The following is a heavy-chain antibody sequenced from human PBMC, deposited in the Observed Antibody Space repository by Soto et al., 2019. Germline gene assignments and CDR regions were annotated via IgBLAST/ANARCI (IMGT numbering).Heavy chain of an antibody. D-gene: IGHD3-22*01. J-gene: IGHJ3*02. V-gene: IGHV4-31*03. CDR2: IYYSGST. Sequence: PSETLSLTCTVSGGSISSGGYYWSWIRQHPGKGLAWIGYIYYSGSTYYNPSLKSRVTISVDTSKNQFSLTLSSVTAADTAVYYCARGGYYDDSVYKTFNIWGEGTMVSVSS. CDR1: GGSISSGGYY. CDR3: ARGGYYDDSVYKTFNI.